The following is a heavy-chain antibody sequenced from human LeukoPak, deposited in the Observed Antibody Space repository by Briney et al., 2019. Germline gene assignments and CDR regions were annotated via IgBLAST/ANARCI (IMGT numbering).Heavy chain of an antibody. D-gene: IGHD3-22*01. CDR2: INPSGGST. CDR3: ARDSHDSSGYYSYFDY. J-gene: IGHJ4*02. CDR1: RYTFTSYY. Sequence: ASVKVSCKASRYTFTSYYMHWVRQAPGQGLEWMGIINPSGGSTSYAQKFQGRVTMTRDMSTSTVYMELSSLRSEDTAVYYCARDSHDSSGYYSYFDYWGQGTLVTVSS. V-gene: IGHV1-46*01.